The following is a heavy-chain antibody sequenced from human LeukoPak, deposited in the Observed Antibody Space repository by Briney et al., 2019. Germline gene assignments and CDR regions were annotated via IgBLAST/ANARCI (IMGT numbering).Heavy chain of an antibody. CDR2: IIPIFGTA. V-gene: IGHV1-69*05. Sequence: SVKVSCKASGGTFSSYAISWVRQAPGQGLEWMGGIIPIFGTANYAQKFQGRVTITTDESTSTAYMELSSLKSEDTAGYYCARAQHSSSSPFDYWGQGTLVTVSS. J-gene: IGHJ4*02. CDR3: ARAQHSSSSPFDY. CDR1: GGTFSSYA. D-gene: IGHD6-6*01.